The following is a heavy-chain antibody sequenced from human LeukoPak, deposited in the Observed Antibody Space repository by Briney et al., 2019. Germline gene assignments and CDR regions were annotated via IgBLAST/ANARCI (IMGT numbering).Heavy chain of an antibody. Sequence: GSLRLSCAASGFTFSSYAMSWVRQAPGKGLEWIGSIYYSGSTYYNPSLKSRVTISVDTSKNQFSLRLSSVTAADTAVYYCARQGRNSSGGQRWVDYWGQGTLVTVSS. V-gene: IGHV4-39*01. CDR1: GFTFSSYA. CDR3: ARQGRNSSGGQRWVDY. CDR2: IYYSGST. J-gene: IGHJ4*02. D-gene: IGHD6-19*01.